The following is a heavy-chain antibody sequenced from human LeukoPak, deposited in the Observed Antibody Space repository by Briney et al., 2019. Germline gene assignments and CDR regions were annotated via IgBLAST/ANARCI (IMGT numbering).Heavy chain of an antibody. CDR1: GYTFTSYY. D-gene: IGHD6-19*01. V-gene: IGHV1-46*01. CDR2: INPSGGST. J-gene: IGHJ4*02. Sequence: GASVKVSCRASGYTFTSYYMHWVRQAPGQGLEWMGIINPSGGSTSYAQKFQGRVTMTRDMSTSTVYMELNSLRTEDTAVYYCARDPLGSGWYGNLDYWGQGTLVTVSS. CDR3: ARDPLGSGWYGNLDY.